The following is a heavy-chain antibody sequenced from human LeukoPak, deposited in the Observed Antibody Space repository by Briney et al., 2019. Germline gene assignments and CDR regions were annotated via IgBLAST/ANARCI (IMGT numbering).Heavy chain of an antibody. CDR3: ARGYYYGSESYWHTKWFDP. CDR1: GGTFNSHV. J-gene: IGHJ5*02. V-gene: IGHV1-69*05. Sequence: SVKVSCKASGGTFNSHVISWLRQAPGQGLEWMGGIIPVFGTASYAGKFQGRATITTDESTTTAYMEMSSLTSEDTAVYYCARGYYYGSESYWHTKWFDPWGQGTLVTVSS. D-gene: IGHD3-10*01. CDR2: IIPVFGTA.